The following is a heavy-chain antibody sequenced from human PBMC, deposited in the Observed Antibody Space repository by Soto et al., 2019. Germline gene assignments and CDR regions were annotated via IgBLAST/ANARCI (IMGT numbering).Heavy chain of an antibody. CDR1: GGSISSSSYY. J-gene: IGHJ3*02. D-gene: IGHD3-3*01. V-gene: IGHV4-39*01. CDR2: IYYSGST. Sequence: PSETLSLTCTVSGGSISSSSYYWGWIRQPPGKGLEWIGSIYYSGSTYYNPSLKSRVTISVDTSKNQFSLKLSSVTAADTAVYYCARPSYYDFWSGSHTTYALDIWGQGTMVTV. CDR3: ARPSYYDFWSGSHTTYALDI.